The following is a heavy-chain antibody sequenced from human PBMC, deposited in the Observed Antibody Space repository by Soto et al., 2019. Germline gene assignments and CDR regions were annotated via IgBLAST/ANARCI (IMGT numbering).Heavy chain of an antibody. V-gene: IGHV4-34*01. CDR2: INHSGST. D-gene: IGHD6-13*01. J-gene: IGHJ6*02. Sequence: PSETLSLTCAVYGGSFSGYYWSWIRQPPGKGLEWIGEINHSGSTNYNPSLKSRVTISVDTSKNQFSLKLSSVTAADTAVYYCARGRAAGSSSWYYYYYGMDVWGQVTTVTVSS. CDR1: GGSFSGYY. CDR3: ARGRAAGSSSWYYYYYGMDV.